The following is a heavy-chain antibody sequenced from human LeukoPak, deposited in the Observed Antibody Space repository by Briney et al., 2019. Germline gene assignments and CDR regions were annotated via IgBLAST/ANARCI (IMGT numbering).Heavy chain of an antibody. J-gene: IGHJ4*02. D-gene: IGHD4-17*01. CDR2: ISSSSSTI. CDR1: GFTFSTYS. Sequence: PGGSLTLSCAASGFTFSTYSMNWVRQAPGKGLEWVSYISSSSSTIYYADSVKGRFTISRDNAKNSLYLQMNSLRAEDTAVYYCAKGTVTDFHYWGQGPLVTVPS. V-gene: IGHV3-48*01. CDR3: AKGTVTDFHY.